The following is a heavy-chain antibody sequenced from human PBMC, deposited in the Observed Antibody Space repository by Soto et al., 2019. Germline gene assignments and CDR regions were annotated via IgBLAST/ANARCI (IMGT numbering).Heavy chain of an antibody. V-gene: IGHV6-1*01. Sequence: TCTMSDVSVCGNRAARIGQRQSPWRRLEWLGRTYYRSKWYNHYAVSVKSRITVNPDTSKNQFSLQLNSVTPEDTAVYYCARSFPGGYIHYWGQGTLVPVS. CDR1: DVSVCGNRAA. CDR2: TYYRSKWYN. D-gene: IGHD3-22*01. CDR3: ARSFPGGYIHY. J-gene: IGHJ4*02.